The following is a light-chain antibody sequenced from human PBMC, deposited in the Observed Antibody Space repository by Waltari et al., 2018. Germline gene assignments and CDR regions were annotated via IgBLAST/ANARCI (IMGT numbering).Light chain of an antibody. J-gene: IGKJ4*01. CDR3: QQYNSYSLLT. V-gene: IGKV1-5*03. CDR1: QSISNW. CDR2: KAS. Sequence: DIQMTQSPSTLSASVGDRVTITCRASQSISNWLAWYQQKPGKAPKLLIYKASTLESGVPTRFSGSGAGTEFTLTIRSRQPDDFATYYCQQYNSYSLLTFGEGTKVEIK.